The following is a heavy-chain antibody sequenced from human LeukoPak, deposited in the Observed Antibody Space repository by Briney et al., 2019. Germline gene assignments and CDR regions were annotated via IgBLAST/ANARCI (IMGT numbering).Heavy chain of an antibody. V-gene: IGHV1-69*02. CDR2: IIPILGIA. CDR3: ASPCKVPAARAGYYYYYMDV. D-gene: IGHD2-2*01. J-gene: IGHJ6*03. Sequence: ASVKVSCKASGGTFSSYTISWVRQAPGQGLEWMGRIIPILGIANYAQKFQGRVTITADKSTSTAYMELSSLRSEDTAVYYCASPCKVPAARAGYYYYYMDVWGKGTTVTVSS. CDR1: GGTFSSYT.